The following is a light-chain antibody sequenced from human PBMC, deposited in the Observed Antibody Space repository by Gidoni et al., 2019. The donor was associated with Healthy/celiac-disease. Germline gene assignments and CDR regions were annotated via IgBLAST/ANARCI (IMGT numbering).Light chain of an antibody. Sequence: QSVLTQPPSASGTPGQRVTIPCSGSSSNIGSNYVYWYQQLPGTAPKLLIYRNNQRPSGVPDRFSGSKSGTSASLAISGLRSEDEADYYCAAWDDSLSVYWVFGGGTKLTVL. CDR2: RNN. J-gene: IGLJ3*02. CDR1: SSNIGSNY. V-gene: IGLV1-47*01. CDR3: AAWDDSLSVYWV.